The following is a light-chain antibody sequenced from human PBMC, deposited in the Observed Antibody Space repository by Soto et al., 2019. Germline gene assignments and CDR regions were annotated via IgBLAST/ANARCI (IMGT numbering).Light chain of an antibody. CDR2: KTS. CDR1: QSVGGN. Sequence: EIILTQSPATLSVSPGETTSLSCRATQSVGGNLGWYQQKPGQTPRLLIYKTSTRATGTPARFSGSGSETEFTLTISSLQSEDFAVYYCQQYARWPVTFGGGTKVEIK. V-gene: IGKV3-15*01. J-gene: IGKJ4*01. CDR3: QQYARWPVT.